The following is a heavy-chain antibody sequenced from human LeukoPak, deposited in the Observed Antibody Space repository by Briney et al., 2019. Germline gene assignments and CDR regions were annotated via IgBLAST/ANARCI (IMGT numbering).Heavy chain of an antibody. J-gene: IGHJ4*02. Sequence: SSETLSLTCTVSGGSISSGDYYWSWIRQPPGKGLEWSGYIYYSGSTYYNPSLKSRVTISVDTSKNQFSLKLSSVTAADTAVYYCARVKSPLRFLEWLPYYFDYWGQGTLVTVSS. CDR3: ARVKSPLRFLEWLPYYFDY. CDR2: IYYSGST. CDR1: GGSISSGDYY. D-gene: IGHD3-3*01. V-gene: IGHV4-30-4*08.